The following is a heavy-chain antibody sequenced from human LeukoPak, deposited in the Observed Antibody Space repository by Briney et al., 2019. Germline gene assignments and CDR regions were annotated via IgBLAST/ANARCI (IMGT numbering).Heavy chain of an antibody. CDR1: GFTFSSYA. Sequence: GSLRLSCAASGFTFSSYAMSWVRQAPGKGLEWVSAISGSGGSTYYADSVKGRFTISRDNSKNTLYLQMNSLRAEDTAVYYCAKDGVGLVVITLYYFDYWGQGTLVTVSS. V-gene: IGHV3-23*01. CDR2: ISGSGGST. D-gene: IGHD3-22*01. J-gene: IGHJ4*02. CDR3: AKDGVGLVVITLYYFDY.